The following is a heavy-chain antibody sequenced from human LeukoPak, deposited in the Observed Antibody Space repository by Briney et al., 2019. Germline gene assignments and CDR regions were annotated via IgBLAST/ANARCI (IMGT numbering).Heavy chain of an antibody. Sequence: GKSLRLSCAASGFTFSSYAMHWVRQAPGKGLEWVAHISYDGSNKYYVDSVKGRFTISRDNSKNMLYLQMNSLRAEDTAVYYCARESSSRYFDLWGRGTLVTVSS. CDR1: GFTFSSYA. V-gene: IGHV3-30-3*01. J-gene: IGHJ2*01. CDR3: ARESSSRYFDL. D-gene: IGHD6-13*01. CDR2: ISYDGSNK.